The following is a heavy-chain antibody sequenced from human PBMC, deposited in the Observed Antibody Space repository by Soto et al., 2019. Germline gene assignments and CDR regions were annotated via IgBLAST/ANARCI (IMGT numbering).Heavy chain of an antibody. CDR1: GGSISSYY. V-gene: IGHV4-59*01. J-gene: IGHJ6*03. Sequence: PSETLSLTCTVSGGSISSYYWSWIRQPPGKGLEWIGYIYYSGSTNYNPSLKSRVTISVDTSKNQFSLKLSSVTAADTAVYYCARDFWSGYYPGNYYYMDVWGKGTTVTVSS. D-gene: IGHD3-3*01. CDR2: IYYSGST. CDR3: ARDFWSGYYPGNYYYMDV.